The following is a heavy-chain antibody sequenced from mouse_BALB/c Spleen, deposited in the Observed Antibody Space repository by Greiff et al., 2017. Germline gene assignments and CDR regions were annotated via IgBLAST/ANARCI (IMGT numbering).Heavy chain of an antibody. V-gene: IGHV14-3*02. J-gene: IGHJ4*01. Sequence: EVQLQQSGAELGKPGASVKLSCTASGFNIKDTYMHWVKQRPEQGLEWIGRIDPANGNTKYDPKFQGKATITADTSSNTAYLQLSSLTSEDTAVYYCARPTRGYAMDYWGQGTSVTVSS. CDR2: IDPANGNT. CDR1: GFNIKDTY. CDR3: ARPTRGYAMDY.